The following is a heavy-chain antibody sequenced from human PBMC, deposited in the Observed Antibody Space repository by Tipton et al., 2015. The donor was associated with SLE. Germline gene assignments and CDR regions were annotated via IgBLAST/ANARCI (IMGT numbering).Heavy chain of an antibody. CDR2: IYYSGST. V-gene: IGHV4-31*03. D-gene: IGHD6-13*01. CDR3: ARRGAGYSSSWTDAFDI. J-gene: IGHJ3*02. CDR1: GGSISSGGYY. Sequence: TLSLTCTVSGGSISSGGYYWSWIRQHPGKGLEWIGYIYYSGSTYYNPSLKSRVTISVDTSKNQFSLKLSSVTAADTAVYYCARRGAGYSSSWTDAFDIWGQGTMVTVSS.